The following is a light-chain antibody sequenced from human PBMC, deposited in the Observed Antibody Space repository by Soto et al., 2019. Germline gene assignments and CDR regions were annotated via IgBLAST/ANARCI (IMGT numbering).Light chain of an antibody. CDR1: QSVRSN. J-gene: IGKJ4*01. CDR2: AAS. Sequence: EIVMTHSPATLSVSPGERATLSCRASQSVRSNLAWHQQKPGQAPRLLIYAASTRATGVPARFSGSGSGIEFTLTISDLQSEDFAVYFCQHYDIWPLTFGGGTKVDIK. V-gene: IGKV3-15*01. CDR3: QHYDIWPLT.